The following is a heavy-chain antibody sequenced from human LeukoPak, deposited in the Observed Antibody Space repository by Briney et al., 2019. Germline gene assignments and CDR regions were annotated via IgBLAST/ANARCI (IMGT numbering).Heavy chain of an antibody. CDR1: GGSFSGYY. CDR3: ARGRMWYSSGWYYFDY. V-gene: IGHV4-34*01. D-gene: IGHD6-19*01. Sequence: SETLSLTCAVYGGSFSGYYWSWIRQPPGKGLEWIGEINHNGSTNYNPSLKSRVTISVDTSKNQFSLKLSSVTAADTAVYYCARGRMWYSSGWYYFDYWGQGTLVTVSS. J-gene: IGHJ4*02. CDR2: INHNGST.